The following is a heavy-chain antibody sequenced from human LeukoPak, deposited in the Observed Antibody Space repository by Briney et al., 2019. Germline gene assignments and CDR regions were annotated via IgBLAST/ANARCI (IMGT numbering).Heavy chain of an antibody. CDR3: ARDLLSSGWSVSYYYGMDV. J-gene: IGHJ6*02. CDR2: IWYDGSNK. V-gene: IGHV3-33*01. Sequence: GGSLRLSCAASGFTFSSYGMHWVRQAPGKGLEWVAVIWYDGSNKYYADSVKGRFTISRDNSKNTLYLQMNSLRAEDTAVYYCARDLLSSGWSVSYYYGMDVWGRGTTVTVSS. CDR1: GFTFSSYG. D-gene: IGHD6-19*01.